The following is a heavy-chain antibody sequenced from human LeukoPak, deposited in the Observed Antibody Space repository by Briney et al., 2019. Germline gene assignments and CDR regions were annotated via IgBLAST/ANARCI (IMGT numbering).Heavy chain of an antibody. J-gene: IGHJ4*02. D-gene: IGHD3-22*01. V-gene: IGHV3-33*01. CDR2: IWYDGSNK. Sequence: PGGSLRLSCAASGFTFSSYGMHWVRQAPGKGLEWVAVIWYDGSNKYYADSVKGRFTTSRDNSKNTLYLQMNSLRAEDTAVYYCASGTYYYDSSGYLDYWGQGTLVTVSS. CDR1: GFTFSSYG. CDR3: ASGTYYYDSSGYLDY.